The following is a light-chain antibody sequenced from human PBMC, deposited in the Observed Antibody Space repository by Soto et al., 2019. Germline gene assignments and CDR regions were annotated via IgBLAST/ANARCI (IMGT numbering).Light chain of an antibody. CDR1: RSISTY. CDR2: EAL. V-gene: IGKV3-11*01. J-gene: IGKJ4*02. CDR3: QQRNNWPLT. Sequence: ETVLTQSPATLSLSPGERATLSCRASRSISTYLAWYQQKPGQAPRLLIYEALNRATGIPARFSGSGSGTDFTLPISSLEPEDFVVYYCQQRNNWPLTFGGGTKVEIK.